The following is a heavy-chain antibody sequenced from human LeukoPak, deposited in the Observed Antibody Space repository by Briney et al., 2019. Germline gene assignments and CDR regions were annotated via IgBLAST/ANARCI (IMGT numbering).Heavy chain of an antibody. D-gene: IGHD2-2*01. J-gene: IGHJ4*02. Sequence: GTSLRLSCAASGFTFSSYAMHWVRQAPGRGLEWVAVISYDGNHKYCADSVKGRFTISQDNSKNTLYLQMNSLRAEGTAVYYCARDGPQIVPAVPSGYWGQGTLVTVSS. CDR3: ARDGPQIVPAVPSGY. CDR2: ISYDGNHK. V-gene: IGHV3-30-3*01. CDR1: GFTFSSYA.